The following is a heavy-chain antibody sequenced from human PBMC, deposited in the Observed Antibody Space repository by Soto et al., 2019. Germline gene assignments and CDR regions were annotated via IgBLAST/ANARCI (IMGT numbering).Heavy chain of an antibody. CDR1: GGTFSSYA. V-gene: IGHV1-69*13. D-gene: IGHD3-22*01. Sequence: SVKATSKAPGGTFSSYAISWVRQAPGQGLEWMGGIIPIFGTANYAQKFQGRVTITADESTSTAYMELSSLRSEDTAVYYCARSLLSSGYVGDAFDIWGQGTMVTVSS. J-gene: IGHJ3*02. CDR2: IIPIFGTA. CDR3: ARSLLSSGYVGDAFDI.